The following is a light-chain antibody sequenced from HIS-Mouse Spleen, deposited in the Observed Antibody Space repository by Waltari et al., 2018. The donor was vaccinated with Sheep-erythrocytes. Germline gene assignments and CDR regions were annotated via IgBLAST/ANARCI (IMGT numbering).Light chain of an antibody. Sequence: TQPRSVSGSPGQSVTISCRASQSVSSSYLAWYQQKPGQAPRLLIYGASSRASGIPDRFSGSGSGTDFTLTISRLEPEDFAVYYCQQYGSSPWTFGQGTKVEIK. CDR2: GAS. V-gene: IGKV3-20*01. CDR3: QQYGSSPWT. CDR1: QSVSSSY. J-gene: IGKJ1*01.